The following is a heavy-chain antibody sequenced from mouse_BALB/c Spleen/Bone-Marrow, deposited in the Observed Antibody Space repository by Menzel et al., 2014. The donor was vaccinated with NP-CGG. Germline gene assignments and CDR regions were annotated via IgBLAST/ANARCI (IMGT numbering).Heavy chain of an antibody. Sequence: QVQLQQSGAELVRPGVSVKISCKGSGYTFTDYAIHWVKQSHAKSLEWIGLISGYYGDAIYNQKFKGKATMTVDKSSSTAYMDLSRLTSEDSAIYYCARSGKVRNAMDYWGQGPSVPVSS. D-gene: IGHD2-14*01. CDR3: ARSGKVRNAMDY. CDR2: ISGYYGDA. V-gene: IGHV1S137*01. J-gene: IGHJ4*01. CDR1: GYTFTDYA.